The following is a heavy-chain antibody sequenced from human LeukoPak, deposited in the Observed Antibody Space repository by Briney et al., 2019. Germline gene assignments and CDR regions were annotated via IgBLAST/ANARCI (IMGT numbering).Heavy chain of an antibody. CDR2: INNDGGVT. D-gene: IGHD3-16*01. CDR3: ARGGQGAVDY. J-gene: IGHJ4*02. CDR1: GLTFSSHW. Sequence: PGGSLSLSCAVSGLTFSSHWMHWVRQAPGKGLVWVSFINNDGGVTSYADSVKGRFTISRDNAKNTLYLQMNSLRAEDTAMYYGARGGQGAVDYWGPGTLVTVSS. V-gene: IGHV3-74*01.